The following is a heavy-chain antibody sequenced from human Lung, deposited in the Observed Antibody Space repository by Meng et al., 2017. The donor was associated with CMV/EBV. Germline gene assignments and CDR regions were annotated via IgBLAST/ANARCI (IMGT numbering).Heavy chain of an antibody. CDR3: TKGGGERVTFDAMDV. Sequence: GGSLRLXCTASGFTFDDFAMHWVRQSPGEGLEWVSGISGNTGFIGYADSVKGRFTISRDNAKKTLSLQINTLRAEDTALYYCTKGGGERVTFDAMDVWGQGXTVTVSS. CDR1: GFTFDDFA. CDR2: ISGNTGFI. D-gene: IGHD2-21*02. V-gene: IGHV3-9*01. J-gene: IGHJ6*02.